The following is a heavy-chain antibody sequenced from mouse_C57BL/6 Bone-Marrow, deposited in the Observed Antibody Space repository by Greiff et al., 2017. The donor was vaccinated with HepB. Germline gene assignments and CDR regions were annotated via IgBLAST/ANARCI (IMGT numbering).Heavy chain of an antibody. Sequence: EVKLVESGGGLVKPGGSLKLSCAASGFTFSSYTMSWVRQTPGQRLEWVATISGGGGNTYYPDSVKGRFTISRDNAKNTLYLQMSSLRSEDTALYYCARRYYIAMDYWGQGTSVTVSS. J-gene: IGHJ4*01. CDR3: ARRYYIAMDY. V-gene: IGHV5-9*01. D-gene: IGHD2-12*01. CDR2: ISGGGGNT. CDR1: GFTFSSYT.